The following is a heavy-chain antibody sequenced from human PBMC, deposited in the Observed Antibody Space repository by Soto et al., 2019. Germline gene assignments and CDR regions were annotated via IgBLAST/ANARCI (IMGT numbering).Heavy chain of an antibody. Sequence: SETLSLTCTVSGGSISSYSWSWIRQPPGKGLEWIAYKFYSGSIEYNPSLKSRVTISVDTSKRQFSLNLTSVSAADTAVNYCVVTPRYCSGGICYPAHAIDIWGQGRMVTGS. CDR3: VVTPRYCSGGICYPAHAIDI. CDR2: KFYSGSI. V-gene: IGHV4-59*01. D-gene: IGHD2-15*01. J-gene: IGHJ3*02. CDR1: GGSISSYS.